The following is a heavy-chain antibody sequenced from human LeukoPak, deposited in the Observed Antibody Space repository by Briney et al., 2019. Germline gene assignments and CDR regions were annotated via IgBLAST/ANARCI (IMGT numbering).Heavy chain of an antibody. J-gene: IGHJ5*02. D-gene: IGHD4-17*01. CDR1: GGSISSSSYY. CDR2: IYYSGST. CDR3: ARPLMTTVTTWFDP. V-gene: IGHV4-39*01. Sequence: PSETLSLTCTVSGGSISSSSYYWGWIRQPPGKGLEWIGSIYYSGSTYYNPSLKSRVTISVDTSKNQFSLKLSSVTAADTAVYYCARPLMTTVTTWFDPWGQGTLVTVSS.